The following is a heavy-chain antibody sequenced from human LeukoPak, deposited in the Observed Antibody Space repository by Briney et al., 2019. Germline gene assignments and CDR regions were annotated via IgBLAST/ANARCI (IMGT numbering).Heavy chain of an antibody. CDR3: ARAGSSRWYYYMDV. J-gene: IGHJ6*03. CDR2: IFPSGGEI. Sequence: GGSLRLSCAASGFTFSTFAMIWVRQPPGKGLEWVSSIFPSGGEIHYADSVRGRFTISRDNSKSTLSLQMNSLRAEDTALYYCARAGSSRWYYYMDVWGKGTTVTVSS. CDR1: GFTFSTFA. D-gene: IGHD6-13*01. V-gene: IGHV3-23*01.